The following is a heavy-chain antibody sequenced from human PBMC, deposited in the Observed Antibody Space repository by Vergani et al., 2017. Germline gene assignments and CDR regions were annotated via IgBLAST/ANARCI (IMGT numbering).Heavy chain of an antibody. CDR2: IWYDGSNK. D-gene: IGHD3-10*01. Sequence: QVQLVESGGGVVQPGRSLRLSCAASGFTFSSYGMHWVRQAPGKGLEWVAVIWYDGSNKYYADSVNGRFTISRDNSKNTLYLQMNSLRAEDTAVYYCASLGRGDLGSGASNYWGQGTLVTVSS. CDR1: GFTFSSYG. V-gene: IGHV3-33*01. CDR3: ASLGRGDLGSGASNY. J-gene: IGHJ4*02.